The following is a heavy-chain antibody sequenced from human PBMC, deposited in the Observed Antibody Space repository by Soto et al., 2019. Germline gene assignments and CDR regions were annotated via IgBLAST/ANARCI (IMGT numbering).Heavy chain of an antibody. V-gene: IGHV1-69*08. Sequence: QVQLVQSGAEVKKPGSSLKVSCETSGGTSTIYTITWVRQAPGQGLQWMGRIVPTLRLTNYAQDFRGRLTLTADTSRSTAHMELSSLTSEDTAVYYCGTEKYGAGRVGVDTWGQGTLVTVSS. CDR2: IVPTLRLT. J-gene: IGHJ5*02. CDR1: GGTSTIYT. D-gene: IGHD1-26*01. CDR3: GTEKYGAGRVGVDT.